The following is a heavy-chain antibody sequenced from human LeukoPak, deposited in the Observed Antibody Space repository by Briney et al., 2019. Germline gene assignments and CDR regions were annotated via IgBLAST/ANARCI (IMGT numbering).Heavy chain of an antibody. CDR2: INPSSGGT. CDR1: GYTFTRHY. V-gene: IGHV1-46*01. Sequence: ASVKVSCKASGYTFTRHYMNWVRQAPGQGLEWMGKINPSSGGTGYAQKFQGRVTMTRDTSTSTVYMELTSLRSADTAVYYCARGEYGSGSYSDYWGQGTLVTVSS. CDR3: ARGEYGSGSYSDY. J-gene: IGHJ4*02. D-gene: IGHD3-10*01.